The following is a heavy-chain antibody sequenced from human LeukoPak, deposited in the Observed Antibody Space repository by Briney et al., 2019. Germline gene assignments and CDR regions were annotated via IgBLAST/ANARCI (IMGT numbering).Heavy chain of an antibody. CDR3: AKDQHLRLGASDY. Sequence: GRSLRLSCAASGFTFSSYGMHWVRQAPGKGLEWVAVISYDGSNKYYADSVKGRFTISRDNSKNTLYLQMNSLRAEDTAVYYCAKDQHLRLGASDYWGQGTLVTVSS. CDR2: ISYDGSNK. D-gene: IGHD1-26*01. CDR1: GFTFSSYG. V-gene: IGHV3-30*18. J-gene: IGHJ4*02.